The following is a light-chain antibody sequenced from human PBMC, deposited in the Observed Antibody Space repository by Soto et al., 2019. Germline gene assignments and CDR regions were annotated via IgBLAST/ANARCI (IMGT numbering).Light chain of an antibody. Sequence: EIVLTQSPATLSLSPGERATLSCRASQSVSSYLAWYQQKRGQAPRLLIYDASNRATGIPARFSGSGSGTDFTLTISSLEPEDSAVYYCQQRSNRPPMYGFGQGTELEIK. CDR2: DAS. V-gene: IGKV3-11*01. J-gene: IGKJ2*03. CDR3: QQRSNRPPMYG. CDR1: QSVSSY.